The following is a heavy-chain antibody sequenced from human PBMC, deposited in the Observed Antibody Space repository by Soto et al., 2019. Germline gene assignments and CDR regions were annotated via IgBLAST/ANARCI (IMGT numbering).Heavy chain of an antibody. Sequence: QVQLVQSGAEVKKPGSSVKVSCKASGGTFSSYAISWVRQAPGQGLEWMGGIIPIFGTANYAQKFQGRVTMTAHKSTNTADIERSSLRSDNTAVNYCAREGVAKGGYYYYYGMDVWCQGTTVPVSS. J-gene: IGHJ6*02. V-gene: IGHV1-69*06. CDR3: AREGVAKGGYYYYYGMDV. CDR2: IIPIFGTA. D-gene: IGHD5-12*01. CDR1: GGTFSSYA.